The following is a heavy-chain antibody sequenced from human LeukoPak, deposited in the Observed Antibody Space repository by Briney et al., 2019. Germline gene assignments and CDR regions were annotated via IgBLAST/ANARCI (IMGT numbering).Heavy chain of an antibody. J-gene: IGHJ3*02. CDR1: GFTFSSYG. CDR2: IRYDGSNK. V-gene: IGHV3-30*02. D-gene: IGHD4-11*01. CDR3: ARASYSNHPRGTVDI. Sequence: PGGSLRLSCAASGFTFSSYGMHWVRQAPGKGLEWVAFIRYDGSNKYYADSVKGRFIISRDNSKNTLYLQMNSLRVEDTAVYYCARASYSNHPRGTVDIWGQGTMVTVSS.